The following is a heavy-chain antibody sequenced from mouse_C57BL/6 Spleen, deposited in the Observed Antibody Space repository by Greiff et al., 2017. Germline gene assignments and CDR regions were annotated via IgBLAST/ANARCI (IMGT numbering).Heavy chain of an antibody. CDR1: GFTFSNYW. Sequence: EVTLVESGGGLVQPGGSMKLSCVASGFTFSNYWMNWVRQSPEKGLEWVAQIRLKSDNYATHYAESVKGRFTISRDDSKSSVYLQMNNLRAEDTGIYYCTGGSSLYYYAMDYWGQGTSVTVSS. CDR3: TGGSSLYYYAMDY. D-gene: IGHD1-1*01. V-gene: IGHV6-3*01. CDR2: IRLKSDNYAT. J-gene: IGHJ4*01.